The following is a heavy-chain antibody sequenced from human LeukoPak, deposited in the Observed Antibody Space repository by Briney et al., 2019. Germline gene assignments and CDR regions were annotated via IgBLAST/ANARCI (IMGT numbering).Heavy chain of an antibody. J-gene: IGHJ4*02. CDR1: GYTFTGYY. CDR3: ARSSGYNSRPYYFDY. D-gene: IGHD5-12*01. V-gene: IGHV1-2*02. Sequence: GASVKVSCKASGYTFTGYYMHWVRQAPGQGLEWMGWIYPNSGGTNYAQNFRRRVTMTRDTSISTAYMELSSLRSDDTAVYYCARSSGYNSRPYYFDYWGQGTLVTVSS. CDR2: IYPNSGGT.